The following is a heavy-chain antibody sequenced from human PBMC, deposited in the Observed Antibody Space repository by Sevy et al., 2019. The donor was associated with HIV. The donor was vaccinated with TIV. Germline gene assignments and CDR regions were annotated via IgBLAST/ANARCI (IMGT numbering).Heavy chain of an antibody. CDR3: VREGITMIIAGFFDF. V-gene: IGHV4-39*02. J-gene: IGHJ4*02. CDR2: VYNGDT. CDR1: GGSIGNSNSY. Sequence: SDTLSLTCIVSGGSIGNSNSYWGWVRQPPGRGLEWIGTVYNGDTYYKPSLKRRATISVDTSTNQFSLRLTSVTAADTAVYYCVREGITMIIAGFFDFWGQGTLVTVSS. D-gene: IGHD3-22*01.